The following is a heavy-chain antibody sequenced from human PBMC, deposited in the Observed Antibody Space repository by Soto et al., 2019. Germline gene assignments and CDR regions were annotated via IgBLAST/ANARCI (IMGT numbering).Heavy chain of an antibody. D-gene: IGHD6-6*01. Sequence: GGSLRLSCAASGFTFSSYSMNWVRQAPGKGLEWVSSISSSSSYIYYADSVKGRFTISRDNSKNTLYLQMNSLRAEDTAVYYCARVSSSDAFDIWGQGTMVTVS. CDR2: ISSSSSYI. CDR3: ARVSSSDAFDI. V-gene: IGHV3-21*01. J-gene: IGHJ3*02. CDR1: GFTFSSYS.